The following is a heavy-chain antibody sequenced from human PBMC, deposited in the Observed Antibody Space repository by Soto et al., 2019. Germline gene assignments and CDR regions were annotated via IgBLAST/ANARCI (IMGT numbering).Heavy chain of an antibody. D-gene: IGHD1-26*01. CDR2: TYYRSKWYN. CDR1: GDSVSSNSAA. CDR3: ARLRDLGATRLLHYYYYGMDV. Sequence: SQTLSLTCAISGDSVSSNSAAWSWIRQSPSRGLEWLGRTYYRSKWYNDYAVSVKSRITINPDTSKNQFSLKLSSVTAADTAVYYCARLRDLGATRLLHYYYYGMDVWGQGTTVTVSS. V-gene: IGHV6-1*01. J-gene: IGHJ6*02.